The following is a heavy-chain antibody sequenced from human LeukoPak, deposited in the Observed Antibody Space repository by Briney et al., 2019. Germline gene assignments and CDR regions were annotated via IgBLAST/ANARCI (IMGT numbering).Heavy chain of an antibody. CDR1: GFTFSSYA. CDR3: ARAPYYYGSGNNWFDP. J-gene: IGHJ5*02. V-gene: IGHV3-21*01. CDR2: ISATGDNT. D-gene: IGHD3-10*01. Sequence: GGSLRLSCAASGFTFSSYAMNWVRQAPGKGLEWVSTISATGDNTYYAASVKGRFTISRDNAKNSLYLQMNSLRAEDTAVYYCARAPYYYGSGNNWFDPWGQGTLVTVSS.